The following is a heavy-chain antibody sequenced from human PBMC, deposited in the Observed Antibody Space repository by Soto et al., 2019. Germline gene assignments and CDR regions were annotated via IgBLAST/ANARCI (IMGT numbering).Heavy chain of an antibody. J-gene: IGHJ3*02. CDR3: ARDQYYYDSSGYYYQLGAFDI. Sequence: SQTLSLTCAISGDNVSSNSAAGNWIRQSPSRGLEWLGRTYYRSKWYNDYAVSVKSRITINPDTSKNQFSLQLNSVTPEDTAVYYCARDQYYYDSSGYYYQLGAFDIWGQGTMVTVSS. CDR2: TYYRSKWYN. CDR1: GDNVSSNSAA. V-gene: IGHV6-1*01. D-gene: IGHD3-22*01.